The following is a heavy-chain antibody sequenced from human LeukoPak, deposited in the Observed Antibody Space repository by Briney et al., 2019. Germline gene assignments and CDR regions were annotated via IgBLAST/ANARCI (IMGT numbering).Heavy chain of an antibody. D-gene: IGHD6-19*01. V-gene: IGHV3-7*01. CDR2: INQTGSER. CDR1: GFTFSNHW. J-gene: IGHJ4*02. CDR3: AGEESSAWSH. Sequence: PGGSLRLSCAASGFTFSNHWMGWVRQAPGKGLEWVANINQTGSERYYVDSVKGRFTISRDNAKKSLFLQMNSLRADDTAVYYCAGEESSAWSHWGQGTLVTVSS.